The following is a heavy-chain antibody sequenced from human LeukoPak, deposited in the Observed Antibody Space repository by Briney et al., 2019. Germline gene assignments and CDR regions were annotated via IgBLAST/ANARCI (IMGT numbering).Heavy chain of an antibody. J-gene: IGHJ6*03. D-gene: IGHD3-10*01. V-gene: IGHV4-39*07. CDR2: MFYSGSV. CDR3: ARSLTGRGGMYYYYMDV. Sequence: SETLSLTCTVSGGSIISSSHYWGWIRQPPGKGLEWIVSMFYSGSVYYKPSLKSRITRSVDTSKNQFSLKLSSVTAADTAVYYCARSLTGRGGMYYYYMDVWGKGTTVTISS. CDR1: GGSIISSSHY.